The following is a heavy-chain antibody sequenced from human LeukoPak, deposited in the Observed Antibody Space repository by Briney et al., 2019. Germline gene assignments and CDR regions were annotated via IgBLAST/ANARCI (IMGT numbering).Heavy chain of an antibody. Sequence: PGRSLRLSCAASGFTFSSYAMHWVRQAPGKGLEWVAVISYDGSNKYYADSVKGRFTISRDNSENTLYLQMNSLRAEDTAVYYCAKAPGGSSGWYGFLDYYYYYGMDVWGQGTTVTVSS. V-gene: IGHV3-30-3*01. CDR1: GFTFSSYA. CDR2: ISYDGSNK. CDR3: AKAPGGSSGWYGFLDYYYYYGMDV. J-gene: IGHJ6*02. D-gene: IGHD6-19*01.